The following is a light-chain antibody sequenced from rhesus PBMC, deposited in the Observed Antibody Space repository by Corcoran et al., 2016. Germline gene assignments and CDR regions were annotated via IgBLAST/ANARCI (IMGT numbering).Light chain of an antibody. CDR3: LQHNSYPFT. Sequence: DIQMTQSPSSLSASVGDTVTITCRASQGISSYLNWFQQKPGKAPKLLIYAASSLESGVPSRFSGSGSGTEITLTLSSLQPEDLAVYYCLQHNSYPFTFGPGTKLDIK. V-gene: IGKV1-28*02. CDR1: QGISSY. CDR2: AAS. J-gene: IGKJ3*01.